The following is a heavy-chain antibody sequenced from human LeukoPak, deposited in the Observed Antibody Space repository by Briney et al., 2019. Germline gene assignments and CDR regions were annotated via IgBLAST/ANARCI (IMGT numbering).Heavy chain of an antibody. CDR1: GYTFTGYY. D-gene: IGHD6-13*01. CDR2: INPNSGGT. Sequence: ASVKVSCKASGYTFTGYYMHWVRQAPGQGLEWMGWINPNSGGTNYAQKFQGRVTMTRDTSISTAYMELSRLRSDGTAVYYCATSWNYYYYMDVWGKGTTVTVSS. CDR3: ATSWNYYYYMDV. V-gene: IGHV1-2*02. J-gene: IGHJ6*03.